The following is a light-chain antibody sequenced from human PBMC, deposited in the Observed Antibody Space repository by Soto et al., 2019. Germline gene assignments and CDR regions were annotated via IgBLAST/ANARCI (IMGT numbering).Light chain of an antibody. Sequence: EIVLTQSPATLSLSPGERATLSCRANQSVSSYLAWYQQKPGQAPRLLIYDASNRATGIPARFSGSGSGTEFTLTISSLEPEDFAVYYCQRRGTFGPGTKVDIK. V-gene: IGKV3-11*01. CDR3: QRRGT. CDR1: QSVSSY. J-gene: IGKJ3*01. CDR2: DAS.